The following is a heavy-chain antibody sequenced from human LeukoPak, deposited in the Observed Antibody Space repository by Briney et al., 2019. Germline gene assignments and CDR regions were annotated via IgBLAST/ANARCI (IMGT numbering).Heavy chain of an antibody. CDR3: AKDREPGIAAAGTVSDY. CDR1: GLTVSSNY. Sequence: PGGSLRLSCAASGLTVSSNYMSWVRQAPGKGLEWVSVIYSGASTYYADSVKGRFTISRDSSKNTLYLQMNSLRAEDTAIYYCAKDREPGIAAAGTVSDYWGQGTLVTVSS. D-gene: IGHD6-13*01. V-gene: IGHV3-53*01. J-gene: IGHJ4*02. CDR2: IYSGAST.